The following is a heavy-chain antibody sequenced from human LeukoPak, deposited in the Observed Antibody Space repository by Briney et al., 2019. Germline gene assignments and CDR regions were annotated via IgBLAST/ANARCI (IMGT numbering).Heavy chain of an antibody. J-gene: IGHJ4*02. Sequence: PGGSLRLSCAASGFTLSSHGMHWVRQAPGKGLEWVAVIWNDGSNTYHADSVKGRFTISRDNSKNTLYLQMNSLRAEDTAVYYCARDRGSRWFGPIDYWGQGTLVTVSS. D-gene: IGHD6-13*01. CDR3: ARDRGSRWFGPIDY. CDR1: GFTLSSHG. CDR2: IWNDGSNT. V-gene: IGHV3-33*01.